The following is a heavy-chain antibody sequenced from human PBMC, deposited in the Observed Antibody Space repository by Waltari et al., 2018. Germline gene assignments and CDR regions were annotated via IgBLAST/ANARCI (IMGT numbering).Heavy chain of an antibody. J-gene: IGHJ4*02. CDR1: GGSISSGSYY. Sequence: QVQLQESGPGLVKPSQTLSLTCTVSGGSISSGSYYWSWIRQPAGKGLEWIGRIYTSGSTTYHPSLKSRFTISVDTSKNQFSLKLSSVTAADTAVYYCARFARAAGLFDYWGQGTLVTVSS. D-gene: IGHD3-16*01. V-gene: IGHV4-61*02. CDR2: IYTSGST. CDR3: ARFARAAGLFDY.